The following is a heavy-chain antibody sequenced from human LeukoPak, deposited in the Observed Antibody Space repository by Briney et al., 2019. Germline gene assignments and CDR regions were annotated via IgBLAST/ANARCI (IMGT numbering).Heavy chain of an antibody. CDR1: GGSISSGGYS. CDR2: IYHSGST. CDR3: PRVRHYDILTGYYVTYFDY. J-gene: IGHJ4*02. D-gene: IGHD3-9*01. V-gene: IGHV4-30-2*01. Sequence: SETLSLTCAVSGGSISSGGYSWSWIRQPPGKGLEWIGYIYHSGSTYYNPSLKSRVTISVDRSKNQFSLKLSSVTAADTAVYYCPRVRHYDILTGYYVTYFDYWGQGTLVTVSS.